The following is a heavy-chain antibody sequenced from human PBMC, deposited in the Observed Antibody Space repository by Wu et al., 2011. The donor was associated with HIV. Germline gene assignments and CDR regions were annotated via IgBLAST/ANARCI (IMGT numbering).Heavy chain of an antibody. D-gene: IGHD1-26*01. CDR2: FDPEDGAA. Sequence: QVQLVQSGAEVKKPGASVKVSCKVSEYTLTDLSMHWVRQAPGRGLEWMGGFDPEDGAANYAQKFQGRVTITTHESTTTAYMQLSSLRSEDTAVYYCARAVLVGATTLLNYFDPWGQGTLVTVSS. V-gene: IGHV1-24*01. CDR3: ARAVLVGATTLLNYFDP. CDR1: EYTLTDLS. J-gene: IGHJ5*02.